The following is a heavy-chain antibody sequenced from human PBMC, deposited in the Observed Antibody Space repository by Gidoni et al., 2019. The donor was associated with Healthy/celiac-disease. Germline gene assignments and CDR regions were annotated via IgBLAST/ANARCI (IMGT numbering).Heavy chain of an antibody. CDR1: GFTFSSYS. V-gene: IGHV3-21*01. Sequence: EVQLVESGGGLVKPGGSLRLSCAASGFTFSSYSMNWVRQAPGKGLEWVSSISSSSSYIYYADSVKGRFTISRDNAKNSLYLQMNSLRAEDTAVYYCARDPRDIVVMVYAGPHEDGMDVWGQGTTVTVSS. J-gene: IGHJ6*02. D-gene: IGHD2-8*01. CDR3: ARDPRDIVVMVYAGPHEDGMDV. CDR2: ISSSSSYI.